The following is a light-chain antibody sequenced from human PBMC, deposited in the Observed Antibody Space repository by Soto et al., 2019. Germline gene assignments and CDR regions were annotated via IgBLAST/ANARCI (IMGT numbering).Light chain of an antibody. CDR1: QSLLHSNGYNY. Sequence: DIVMTQSPLSLPVTPGEPASISCRSSQSLLHSNGYNYLDWYLQKPGQSPQLLIYLGSNRASGVPDMFSGSGSGTDFTLKISRVEAEYVGVYYCMQALQTGTFGQGTKVEIK. V-gene: IGKV2-28*01. CDR3: MQALQTGT. J-gene: IGKJ1*01. CDR2: LGS.